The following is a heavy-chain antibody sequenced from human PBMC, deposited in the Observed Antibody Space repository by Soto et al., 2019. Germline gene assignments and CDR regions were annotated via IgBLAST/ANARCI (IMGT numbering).Heavy chain of an antibody. V-gene: IGHV1-69*01. CDR1: GGSFNRHT. CDR2: IIPIFGTA. D-gene: IGHD3-9*01. Sequence: QVQLVQSGAEVRKPGSSVRVSCKASGGSFNRHTISWVRQAPGQGLEWMGGIIPIFGTANHAQKFQGRVTITADESTSTVYMEWSSLRSDDTAIYSCARGWGYDSTDYYNAYRGQGTLVIVSS. J-gene: IGHJ4*02. CDR3: ARGWGYDSTDYYNAY.